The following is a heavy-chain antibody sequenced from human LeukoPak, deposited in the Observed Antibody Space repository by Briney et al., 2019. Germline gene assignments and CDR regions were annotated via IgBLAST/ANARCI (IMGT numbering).Heavy chain of an antibody. J-gene: IGHJ4*02. CDR1: GNSISSGYY. D-gene: IGHD6-13*01. CDR2: VYHSGST. V-gene: IGHV4-38-2*02. Sequence: SETLSLTCTVSGNSISSGYYWDWIRQPPGKGLQWIGSVYHSGSTYYNPSLKSRITISVDTSKNQFSLKLSSVTAADTAVYYCARNWYGSSWSEQIYYFDYWGQGTLVTVSS. CDR3: ARNWYGSSWSEQIYYFDY.